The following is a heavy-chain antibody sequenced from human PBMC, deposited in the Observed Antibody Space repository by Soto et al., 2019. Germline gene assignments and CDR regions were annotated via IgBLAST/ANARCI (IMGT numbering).Heavy chain of an antibody. CDR2: INSDGSST. CDR1: GFTFSSYW. CDR3: ARDPRVHHDAFDI. V-gene: IGHV3-74*01. Sequence: EVQLVESGGGLVQPGGSLRLSCAASGFTFSSYWMHWVRQAPGKGLVWVSRINSDGSSTSYADSVKGRFTISRDNAKNTLYPQMNSLRAEDTAVYYCARDPRVHHDAFDIWGQGTMVTVSS. J-gene: IGHJ3*02.